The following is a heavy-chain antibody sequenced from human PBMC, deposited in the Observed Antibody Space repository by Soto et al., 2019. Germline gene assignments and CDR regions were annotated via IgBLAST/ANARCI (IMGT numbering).Heavy chain of an antibody. V-gene: IGHV4-39*01. Sequence: QLQLQESGPGLLKPSETLSLTYTVSGGSISSSSYYWGWIRQPPGKGLEWIGSIYYSGSTYYNPSLKSRVNISLDRSKNQFSLKLSSVTAADTAVYYCARRGYYAISAFDIWGQGTMVTVSS. D-gene: IGHD2-8*01. CDR2: IYYSGST. CDR1: GGSISSSSYY. J-gene: IGHJ3*02. CDR3: ARRGYYAISAFDI.